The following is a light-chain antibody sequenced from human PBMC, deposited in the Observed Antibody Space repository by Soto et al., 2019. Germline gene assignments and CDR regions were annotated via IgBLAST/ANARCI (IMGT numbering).Light chain of an antibody. Sequence: QAVVTQPPSVSGAPGQRVTISCTGSSSNIGAGYDVHWYQQLPGTAPKLLIYGNSNRPSGVPDRFSGSKSGTSASLAITGLQAEDAADYACQSYDSSLSGSGVFGGGTKLTVL. CDR2: GNS. J-gene: IGLJ2*01. CDR3: QSYDSSLSGSGV. CDR1: SSNIGAGYD. V-gene: IGLV1-40*01.